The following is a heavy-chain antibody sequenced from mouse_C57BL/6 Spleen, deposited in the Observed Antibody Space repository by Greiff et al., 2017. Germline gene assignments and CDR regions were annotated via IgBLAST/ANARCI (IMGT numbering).Heavy chain of an antibody. Sequence: VQLQQPGAELVKPGASVKLSCKASGYTFTSYWMHWVKQRPGRGLEWIGRIDPNSGGTKYNEKFKSKATLTVDKPSSTAYMQLSSLTSEDSAVYDYARYCGSSSHAMDYWGQGTSVTVSS. CDR1: GYTFTSYW. V-gene: IGHV1-72*01. CDR2: IDPNSGGT. CDR3: ARYCGSSSHAMDY. J-gene: IGHJ4*01. D-gene: IGHD1-1*01.